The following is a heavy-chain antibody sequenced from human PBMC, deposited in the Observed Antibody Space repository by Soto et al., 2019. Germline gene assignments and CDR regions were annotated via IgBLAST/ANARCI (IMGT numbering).Heavy chain of an antibody. Sequence: EVQLVETGGGLIQPGGSLRLSCAASGFTVSSNYMSWVRQAPGKGLEWVSVIYSGGSTYYADSVKGRLTISRDNSKNTLDLQRNSQRAEDTAVYYCASAASSPVWLQGAFDIWGQGTMVTVSS. D-gene: IGHD5-12*01. J-gene: IGHJ3*02. V-gene: IGHV3-53*02. CDR1: GFTVSSNY. CDR3: ASAASSPVWLQGAFDI. CDR2: IYSGGST.